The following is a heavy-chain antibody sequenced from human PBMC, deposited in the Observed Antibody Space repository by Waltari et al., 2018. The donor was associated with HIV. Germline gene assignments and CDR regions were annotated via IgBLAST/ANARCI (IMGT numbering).Heavy chain of an antibody. CDR3: ASPRSGF. CDR1: GFPLLTYW. Sequence: EVHVVESGGGLVQPGGSLRPSCVASGFPLLTYWMSWVRQAPGKGLEWVANIDQDGSDKYYLDSVKGRFTISRDNAKNSLSLQMSSLRAEDTAVYYCASPRSGFWGQGTRVTVSS. V-gene: IGHV3-7*01. CDR2: IDQDGSDK. J-gene: IGHJ4*02. D-gene: IGHD3-10*01.